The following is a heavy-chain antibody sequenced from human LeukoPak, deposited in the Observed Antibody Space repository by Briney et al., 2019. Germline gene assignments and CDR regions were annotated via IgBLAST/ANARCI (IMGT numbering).Heavy chain of an antibody. D-gene: IGHD5-18*01. CDR1: GFTFSSYG. J-gene: IGHJ4*02. CDR3: AKTVDTAMAFDY. Sequence: GGSLRLSCAASGFTFSSYGMHWVRQAPGKGPEWVAFIRYDGSNKYYADSVKGRFTISRDNSKNTLYLQMNSLRAEDTAVYYCAKTVDTAMAFDYWGQGTLVTVSS. CDR2: IRYDGSNK. V-gene: IGHV3-30*02.